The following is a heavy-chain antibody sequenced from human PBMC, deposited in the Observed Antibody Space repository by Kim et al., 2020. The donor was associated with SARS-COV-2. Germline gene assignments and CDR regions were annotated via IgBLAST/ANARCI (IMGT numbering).Heavy chain of an antibody. CDR3: ARDQEVLMAGFDY. V-gene: IGHV6-1*01. J-gene: IGHJ4*02. Sequence: YAVYVKSRITINPDTSKNQFSLQLNSVTPEDTAVYYCARDQEVLMAGFDYWGQGTLVTVSS. D-gene: IGHD6-19*01.